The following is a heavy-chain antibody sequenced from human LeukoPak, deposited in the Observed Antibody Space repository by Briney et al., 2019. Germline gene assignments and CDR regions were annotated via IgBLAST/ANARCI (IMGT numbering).Heavy chain of an antibody. D-gene: IGHD6-19*01. Sequence: GGSLRLSCAASGFTFSSYEMNWVRQAPGKGLEWVAHMNQGGSETTNVDSVKGRFTISRDDAKNLVFLQMNSLRVEDTAVYYCARDGVAGGFDHWGQGILVTVSS. CDR2: MNQGGSET. V-gene: IGHV3-7*01. J-gene: IGHJ4*02. CDR3: ARDGVAGGFDH. CDR1: GFTFSSYE.